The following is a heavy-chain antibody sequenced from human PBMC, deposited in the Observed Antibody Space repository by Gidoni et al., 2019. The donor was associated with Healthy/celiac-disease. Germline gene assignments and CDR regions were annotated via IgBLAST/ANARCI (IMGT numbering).Heavy chain of an antibody. CDR2: ISPIFGTA. CDR3: ARGRYYGSGSYFYFDY. D-gene: IGHD3-10*01. J-gene: IGHJ4*02. CDR1: GGTFSSYA. Sequence: QVQLVQSGAEVKKPGSSVKVSCKASGGTFSSYASSWVHQAPGPGLEWMGGISPIFGTANYEQQFQGRVTITADESTSTAYMELSSLRSEDTAVYYCARGRYYGSGSYFYFDYWGQGTLVTVSS. V-gene: IGHV1-69*01.